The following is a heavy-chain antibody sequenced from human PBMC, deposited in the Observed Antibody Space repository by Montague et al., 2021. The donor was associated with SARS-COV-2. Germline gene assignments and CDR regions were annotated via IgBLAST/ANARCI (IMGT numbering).Heavy chain of an antibody. CDR3: ARHFPKTIFGVVIHPGGMDV. CDR1: GGSISSYY. J-gene: IGHJ6*02. D-gene: IGHD3-3*01. V-gene: IGHV4-59*08. Sequence: SETLSLTRTVSGGSISSYYWSWIRQPPGKGLEWIGYIYYSGSTNYNPSLKSRVTISVDTSRNQFSLKLSSVTAADTAVYYCARHFPKTIFGVVIHPGGMDVWGQGTTVTVSS. CDR2: IYYSGST.